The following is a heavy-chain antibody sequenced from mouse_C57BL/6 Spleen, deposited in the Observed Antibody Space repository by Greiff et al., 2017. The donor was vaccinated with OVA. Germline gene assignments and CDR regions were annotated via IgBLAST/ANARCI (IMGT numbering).Heavy chain of an antibody. CDR2: ISSGGNYT. Sequence: EVMLVESGGDLVKPGGSLKLSCAASGFTFSSYGMSWVRQTPDKRLEWVATISSGGNYTYYPHSVKGRFPISRDTAKNTLYLQRSSLKSEDTAMYYCARPSMVTTGFAYWGQGTLVTVSA. CDR3: ARPSMVTTGFAY. J-gene: IGHJ3*01. CDR1: GFTFSSYG. D-gene: IGHD2-2*01. V-gene: IGHV5-6*01.